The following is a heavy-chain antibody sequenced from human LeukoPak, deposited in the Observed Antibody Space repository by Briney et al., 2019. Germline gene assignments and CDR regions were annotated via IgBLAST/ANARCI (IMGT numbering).Heavy chain of an antibody. V-gene: IGHV3-23*01. J-gene: IGHJ4*02. D-gene: IGHD4/OR15-4a*01. CDR2: ISGSGGST. Sequence: ETLSLTCTVSGGSISSYYWSWIRQPPGKGLEWVSAISGSGGSTYYADSVKGRFTISRDNSKNTLYLQMNSLRAEDTAVYYCARRAGAYSHPYDYWGQGTLVTVSS. CDR1: GGSISSYY. CDR3: ARRAGAYSHPYDY.